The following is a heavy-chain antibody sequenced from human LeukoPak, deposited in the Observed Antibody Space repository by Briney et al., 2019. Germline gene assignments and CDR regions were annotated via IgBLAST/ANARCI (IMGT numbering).Heavy chain of an antibody. CDR3: ARDRVVPAAIHWFDP. CDR2: ISYDGSNK. CDR1: GFTFSSYA. D-gene: IGHD2-2*01. V-gene: IGHV3-30-3*01. Sequence: GGSLRLSCAASGFTFSSYAMHWVRQAPGKGLEWVAVISYDGSNKYYADSVKGRFTISRDNSKNTLYLQMNSLRAEDTAVYYCARDRVVPAAIHWFDPWGQGTLVTVSS. J-gene: IGHJ5*02.